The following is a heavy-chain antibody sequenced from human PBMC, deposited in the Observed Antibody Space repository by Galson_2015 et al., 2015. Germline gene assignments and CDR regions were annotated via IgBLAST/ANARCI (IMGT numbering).Heavy chain of an antibody. Sequence: TLSLTCTVSGGSISSGGYYWSWIRQHPGKGLEWIGYIYYSGSTYYNPSLKSRVTISVDTSKNQFSLKLSSVTAADTAVYYCARAGYTPDWLDPWGQGTLVTVSS. J-gene: IGHJ5*02. CDR3: ARAGYTPDWLDP. CDR2: IYYSGST. CDR1: GGSISSGGYY. V-gene: IGHV4-31*03. D-gene: IGHD5-24*01.